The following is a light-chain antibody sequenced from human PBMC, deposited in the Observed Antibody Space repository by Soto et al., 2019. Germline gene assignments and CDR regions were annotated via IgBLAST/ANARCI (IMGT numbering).Light chain of an antibody. V-gene: IGKV3-11*01. Sequence: EIVLTQSPVTLSLSPGERATLSCRASQSVSSYLAWYQQKPGQAPRLLIYDASKSATGIPARFSGSGSATDFTLTISSLEPEDCAGYYCQQRSKWPSSFGGGTKVEIK. CDR2: DAS. CDR1: QSVSSY. J-gene: IGKJ4*01. CDR3: QQRSKWPSS.